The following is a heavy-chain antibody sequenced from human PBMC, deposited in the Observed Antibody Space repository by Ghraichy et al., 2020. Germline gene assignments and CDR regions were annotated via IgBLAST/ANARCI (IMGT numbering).Heavy chain of an antibody. D-gene: IGHD3-16*02. CDR2: ISAYNGNT. Sequence: ASVKVSCKASGYTFTSYGISWVRQAPGQGLEWMGWISAYNGNTNYAQKLQGRVTMTTDTSTSTAYMELRSLRSDDTAVYYCARDFDYVWGSYRKTDINSYPPNDYWGQGTLVTVSS. V-gene: IGHV1-18*04. J-gene: IGHJ4*02. CDR1: GYTFTSYG. CDR3: ARDFDYVWGSYRKTDINSYPPNDY.